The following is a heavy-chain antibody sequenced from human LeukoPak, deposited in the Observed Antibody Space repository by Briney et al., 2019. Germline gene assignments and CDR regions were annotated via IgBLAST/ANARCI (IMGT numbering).Heavy chain of an antibody. Sequence: KASETLSLTCAVYGGSFSGYYWSWIRQPPGKGLEWIGYIYYSGSTNYNPSLKSRVTISVDTSKNQFSLKLSSVTAADTAVYYCARDRNHYDFWSGYGNWFDPWGQGTLVTVSS. CDR3: ARDRNHYDFWSGYGNWFDP. CDR2: IYYSGST. V-gene: IGHV4-59*01. J-gene: IGHJ5*02. D-gene: IGHD3-3*01. CDR1: GGSFSGYY.